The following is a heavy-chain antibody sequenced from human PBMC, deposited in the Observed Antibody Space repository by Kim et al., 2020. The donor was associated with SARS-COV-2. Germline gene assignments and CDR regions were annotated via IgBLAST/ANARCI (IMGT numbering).Heavy chain of an antibody. V-gene: IGHV3-7*03. J-gene: IGHJ4*02. CDR2: K. D-gene: IGHD2-2*01. Sequence: KYYVDSVKGRFTISRDNAKNSLYLQMNSLRAEDTAVYYCARVVPAAKIDYWGQGTLVTVSS. CDR3: ARVVPAAKIDY.